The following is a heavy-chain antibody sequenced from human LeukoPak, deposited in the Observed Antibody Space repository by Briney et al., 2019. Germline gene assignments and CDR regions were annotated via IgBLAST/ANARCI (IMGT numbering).Heavy chain of an antibody. CDR3: ARARGVSSSWYPDHYYYMDV. D-gene: IGHD6-13*01. J-gene: IGHJ6*03. CDR1: GGPISSYY. Sequence: SETLSLTCTVSGGPISSYYWSWIRQPPGKGLEWIGYIYYSGSTNYNPSLKSRVTISVDTSKNQFSLKLSSVTAADTAVYYCARARGVSSSWYPDHYYYMDVWGKGTTVTISS. CDR2: IYYSGST. V-gene: IGHV4-59*01.